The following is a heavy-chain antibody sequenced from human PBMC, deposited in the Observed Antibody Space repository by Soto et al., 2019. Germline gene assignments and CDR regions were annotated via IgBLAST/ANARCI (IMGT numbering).Heavy chain of an antibody. CDR2: ISLYSDGT. J-gene: IGHJ5*02. V-gene: IGHV1-18*01. D-gene: IGHD2-2*01. CDR1: GYTFSNYG. CDR3: ERVVPGAEAWFGT. Sequence: GASVKVSCKTSGYTFSNYGITWVRQAPGQPLEWLGWISLYSDGTNYAQKFQGRVSMTTDTSTTTAYMELRSLRSDDTAVYYCERVVPGAEAWFGTWGQGTLVTVSS.